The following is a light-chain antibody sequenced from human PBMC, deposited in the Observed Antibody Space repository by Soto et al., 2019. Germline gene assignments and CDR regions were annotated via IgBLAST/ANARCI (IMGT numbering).Light chain of an antibody. CDR2: GNS. CDR1: SSNIGAGYD. J-gene: IGLJ1*01. Sequence: QSVLTQPHSVCGAPGQRVTISCTGSSSNIGAGYDVHWYQQLPGTAPKLLIYGNSNRPSGVPDRFSGSKSGTSASLAITGLQAEDEADYYCQSYDSSLSGSRVFGTGTKVTVL. V-gene: IGLV1-40*01. CDR3: QSYDSSLSGSRV.